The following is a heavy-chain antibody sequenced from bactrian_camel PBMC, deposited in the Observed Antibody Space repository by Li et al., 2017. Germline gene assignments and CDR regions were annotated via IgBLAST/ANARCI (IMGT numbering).Heavy chain of an antibody. CDR3: SVRVGARLQPTSSGPVCLGEIKKF. CDR1: GYTYNGYC. D-gene: IGHD3*01. V-gene: IGHV3-3*01. Sequence: HVQLVESGGGFVKAGGSLTLTCVASGYTYNGYCMGWFRLAPGKEREGVAAICSGGLSQYYAPSVQGRFTISQGDAKNTVYLQMNDLKPEDTAIYFCSVRVGARLQPTSSGPVCLGEIKKFWGQGTQVTVS. CDR2: ICSGGLSQ. J-gene: IGHJ4*01.